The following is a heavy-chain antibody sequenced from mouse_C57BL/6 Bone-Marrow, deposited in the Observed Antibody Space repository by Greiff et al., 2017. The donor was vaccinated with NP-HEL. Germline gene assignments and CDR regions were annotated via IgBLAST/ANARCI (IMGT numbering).Heavy chain of an antibody. D-gene: IGHD2-1*01. J-gene: IGHJ1*03. V-gene: IGHV1-19*01. CDR3: ARAGDYYGNYDWYFDV. CDR2: INPYNGGT. Sequence: VQLQQSGPVLVKPGASVKMSCKASGYTFTDYYMNWVKQSPGKSLEWIGVINPYNGGTSYNQKFKGKATLTVDKSSSTAYMELNSLTSEDSAVYYCARAGDYYGNYDWYFDVWGTGTTVTVSS. CDR1: GYTFTDYY.